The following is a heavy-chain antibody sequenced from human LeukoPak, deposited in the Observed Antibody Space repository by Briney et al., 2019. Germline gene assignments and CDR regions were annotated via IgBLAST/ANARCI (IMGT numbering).Heavy chain of an antibody. J-gene: IGHJ5*02. CDR3: ARDETYYDFWSAYSATNWFDP. V-gene: IGHV1-69*13. Sequence: SVKVSRKASGGTFSSYAISWVRQAPGQGLEWMGRIIPIFGTANYAQKFQGRVTITADESTSTAYMELRSLRSDDTAVYYCARDETYYDFWSAYSATNWFDPWGQGTLVTVSS. D-gene: IGHD3-3*01. CDR1: GGTFSSYA. CDR2: IIPIFGTA.